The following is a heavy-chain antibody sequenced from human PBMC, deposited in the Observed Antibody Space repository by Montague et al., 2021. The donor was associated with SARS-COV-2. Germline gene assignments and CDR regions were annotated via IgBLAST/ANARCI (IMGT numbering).Heavy chain of an antibody. D-gene: IGHD3-9*01. Sequence: SETLSLTCTVSGGSISSYYWSWIRQPPGKGLEWIGYIYYSWSTNYNPSLKSRVTISVDTSKNQFSLKLSSVTAADTAVYYCARDSRTDSDWLFPDSGSYYYYMDVWGKGTTVTVSS. J-gene: IGHJ6*03. CDR1: GGSISSYY. CDR2: IYYSWST. V-gene: IGHV4-59*01. CDR3: ARDSRTDSDWLFPDSGSYYYYMDV.